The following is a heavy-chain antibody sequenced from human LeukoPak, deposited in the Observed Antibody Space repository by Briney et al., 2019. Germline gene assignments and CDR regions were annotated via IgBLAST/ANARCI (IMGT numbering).Heavy chain of an antibody. CDR3: VRDSSSWYYDY. V-gene: IGHV3-74*01. CDR2: IKSDGSST. J-gene: IGHJ4*02. CDR1: GFMFSRYW. D-gene: IGHD6-13*01. Sequence: GRSLRLSCAASGFMFSRYWMHWGRQAPGKGPGWVSHIKSDGSSTTYADSVKGRFTISRDNAKSTLYLQMNSLRVEDTAVYYCVRDSSSWYYDYWGQGTLVTVSS.